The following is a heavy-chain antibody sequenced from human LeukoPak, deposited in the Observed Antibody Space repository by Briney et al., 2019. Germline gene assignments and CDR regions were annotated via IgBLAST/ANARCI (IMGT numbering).Heavy chain of an antibody. J-gene: IGHJ4*02. CDR3: ATDYGGTVTNPGGFDY. D-gene: IGHD4-17*01. Sequence: GGSLRLSCAASGFTFSRYGMHWVRQAPGRGLEWVALIWYDGSNKYYVDSVKGRFTISRDDSKSTLYLQVNSLRVEDTAVYYCATDYGGTVTNPGGFDYWGQGTLVTVSS. V-gene: IGHV3-33*01. CDR2: IWYDGSNK. CDR1: GFTFSRYG.